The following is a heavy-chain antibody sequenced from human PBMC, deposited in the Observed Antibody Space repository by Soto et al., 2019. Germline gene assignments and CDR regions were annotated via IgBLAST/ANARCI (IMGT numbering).Heavy chain of an antibody. D-gene: IGHD6-6*01. CDR1: GGSFSGYY. CDR3: ARGAARRVYYYGMDV. J-gene: IGHJ6*04. Sequence: SETLSLTCAVYGGSFSGYYWSWIRQPPGEGLEWIGEINHSGSTNYNPSLKSRVTISVDTSKNQFSLKLSSVTAADTAVYYCARGAARRVYYYGMDVWGKGTTVTVSS. CDR2: INHSGST. V-gene: IGHV4-34*01.